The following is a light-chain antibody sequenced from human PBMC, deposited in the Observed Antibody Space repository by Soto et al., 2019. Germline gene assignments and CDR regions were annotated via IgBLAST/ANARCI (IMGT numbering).Light chain of an antibody. Sequence: QSALTQPASVSGSPGQSITISCTVTSIDVGGYNYVSWYQQHPGKAPKLMIYDVSNRPSGVSNRFSGSKSGNTASLTISGLQAEDEADYYCRSYTSSSTILYVFGTGTKVTVL. J-gene: IGLJ1*01. CDR1: SIDVGGYNY. CDR2: DVS. V-gene: IGLV2-14*01. CDR3: RSYTSSSTILYV.